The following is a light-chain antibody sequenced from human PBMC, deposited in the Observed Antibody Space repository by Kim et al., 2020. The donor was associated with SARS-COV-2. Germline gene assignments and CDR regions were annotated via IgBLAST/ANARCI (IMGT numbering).Light chain of an antibody. J-gene: IGLJ2*01. V-gene: IGLV3-19*01. Sequence: SSELTQDPAVSVALGQTVRITCQGDNLRMYYASWYQQKPGQAPTLVIFARNNRPSGIPDRFSGSSSGNTASLPITGAQAEDEADYYCKSRASRGNLLVFG. CDR3: KSRASRGNLLV. CDR2: ARN. CDR1: NLRMYY.